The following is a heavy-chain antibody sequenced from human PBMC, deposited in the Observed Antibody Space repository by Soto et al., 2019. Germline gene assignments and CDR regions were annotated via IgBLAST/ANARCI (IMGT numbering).Heavy chain of an antibody. CDR1: GFTFSSYA. D-gene: IGHD1-1*01. Sequence: QVQLVESGGGVVQPGRSLRLSCAASGFTFSSYAMHWVRQAPGKGLEWVAVISYDGSNKYYADSVKGRFTISRDNSKNRLYLQMNSLRAEDTAVYSCAGDRLRYNWNDFPYGYYGMGVWGQGTTVTVSS. CDR2: ISYDGSNK. J-gene: IGHJ6*02. CDR3: AGDRLRYNWNDFPYGYYGMGV. V-gene: IGHV3-30-3*01.